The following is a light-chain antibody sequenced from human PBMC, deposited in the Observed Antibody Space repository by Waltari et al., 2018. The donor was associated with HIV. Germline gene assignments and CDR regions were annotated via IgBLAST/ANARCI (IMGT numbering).Light chain of an antibody. CDR3: QQTYSTPTT. Sequence: DIQLTQSPSSLSASVGDRFTIACRASQGINKYLNWYRQKPGKAPELLIYAASNLQSGVPSRFSASGSGTDFTLTITSLQPEDFATHYCQQTYSTPTTFGQGTKLE. CDR2: AAS. CDR1: QGINKY. J-gene: IGKJ2*01. V-gene: IGKV1-39*01.